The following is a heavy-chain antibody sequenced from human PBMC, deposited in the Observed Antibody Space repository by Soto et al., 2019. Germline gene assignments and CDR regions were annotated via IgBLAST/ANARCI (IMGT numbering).Heavy chain of an antibody. CDR2: IYYSGST. Sequence: QVQLQESGPGLVKPSETLSLTCTVSGGSISSYYWSWIRQPPGKGLEWIGYIYYSGSTNYNPSLRSRVTISVDTSKNQFSLKLSSVTAADTAVYYCARATSIAATRPKPYYFDYWGQGTLVTVSS. CDR3: ARATSIAATRPKPYYFDY. CDR1: GGSISSYY. V-gene: IGHV4-59*08. D-gene: IGHD6-6*01. J-gene: IGHJ4*02.